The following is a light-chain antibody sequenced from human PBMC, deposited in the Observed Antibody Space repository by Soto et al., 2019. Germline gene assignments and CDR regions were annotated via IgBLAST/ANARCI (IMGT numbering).Light chain of an antibody. Sequence: IGWTQSPGTLSLSAGERATLSCRASQSVRSSYLAWYQQTPGQAPRLLIYGASRRAAGIPDRFSGSGSGTDFTLTISRLEPEDFAVYYCQQYGSSSWTFGQGTKVDIK. CDR3: QQYGSSSWT. CDR1: QSVRSSY. J-gene: IGKJ1*01. V-gene: IGKV3-20*01. CDR2: GAS.